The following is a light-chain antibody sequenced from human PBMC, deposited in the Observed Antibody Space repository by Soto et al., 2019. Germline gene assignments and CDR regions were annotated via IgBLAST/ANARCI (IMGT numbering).Light chain of an antibody. CDR1: QSISSY. CDR2: DAS. J-gene: IGKJ5*01. Sequence: EIVLTQSPATLSLSPGERATLSCRASQSISSYLAWYQQKQGQAPRLLITDASNRATGIPARFSGSGSGTDFTLIISSLEPEDFAVYYCQQRGDWPFTFGQGTRLEIK. CDR3: QQRGDWPFT. V-gene: IGKV3-11*01.